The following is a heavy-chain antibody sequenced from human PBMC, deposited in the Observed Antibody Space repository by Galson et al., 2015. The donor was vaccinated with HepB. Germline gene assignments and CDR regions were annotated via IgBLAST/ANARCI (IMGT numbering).Heavy chain of an antibody. Sequence: SLRLSCAASGFTFSSYAMSWVRQTPEKGLEWLSAISGSGGDAYYADSVKGRFTISRDNSKNTVPLQMNSLRVEDTAIYYCAKDPIDYWGQGTLVTVSS. J-gene: IGHJ4*02. CDR3: AKDPIDY. CDR2: ISGSGGDA. V-gene: IGHV3-23*01. CDR1: GFTFSSYA.